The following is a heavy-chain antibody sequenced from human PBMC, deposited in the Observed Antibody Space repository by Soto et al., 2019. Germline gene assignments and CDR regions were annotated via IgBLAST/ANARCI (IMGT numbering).Heavy chain of an antibody. D-gene: IGHD5-12*01. CDR2: ISGSGGST. CDR3: ASRGYSGYGLFDY. CDR1: GFTFSSYA. V-gene: IGHV3-23*01. J-gene: IGHJ4*02. Sequence: EVQLLESGGGLVQPGGSLRLSCAASGFTFSSYAMSWVRQAPGKGLEWVSAISGSGGSTYYADSVKGRFTISRDNSKNTVYLQMNSLRAEDTAVYYCASRGYSGYGLFDYWGQGTLVTVSS.